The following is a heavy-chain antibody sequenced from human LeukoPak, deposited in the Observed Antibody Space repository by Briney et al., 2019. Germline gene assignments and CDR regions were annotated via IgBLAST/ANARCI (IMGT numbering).Heavy chain of an antibody. D-gene: IGHD1-26*01. CDR1: GGSISSYY. CDR3: ARVGEPYSYYYYMDV. Sequence: SETLSLTCTVSGGSISSYYWSWIRQPAGKGLEWIGYIYYSGSTNYNPSLKSRVTISVDTSKNQFSLKLSSVTAADTAVYYCARVGEPYSYYYYMDVWAKGTTVTISS. CDR2: IYYSGST. V-gene: IGHV4-59*01. J-gene: IGHJ6*03.